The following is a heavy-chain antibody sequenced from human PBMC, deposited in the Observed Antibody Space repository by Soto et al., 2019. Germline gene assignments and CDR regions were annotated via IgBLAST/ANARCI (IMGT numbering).Heavy chain of an antibody. CDR1: GGSISSSNW. CDR3: AKTRSVRGDLRYFDY. J-gene: IGHJ4*02. D-gene: IGHD3-10*01. Sequence: QVQLQESGPGLVKPSGTLSLTCAVSGGSISSSNWWSWVRQPPGKGLEWIGEIYHSGSTNYNPSLKSRVTISVDKSKNQFSLKLSSVTAADTAVCYCAKTRSVRGDLRYFDYWGQGTLVTVSS. V-gene: IGHV4-4*02. CDR2: IYHSGST.